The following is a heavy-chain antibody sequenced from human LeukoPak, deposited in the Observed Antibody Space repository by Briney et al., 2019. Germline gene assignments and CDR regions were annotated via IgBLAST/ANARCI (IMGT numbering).Heavy chain of an antibody. D-gene: IGHD6-13*01. V-gene: IGHV3-11*01. CDR2: ISSSGSTI. Sequence: PGGSLRLSCAASGFTFSDYYMSWIRQAPGKGLEWVSYISSSGSTIYYADSVKGRFTISRDNAKNSLYLQMNSLRAEDTAVYYCARDQFAAAVEYYYYYGMDVWGQGTTVTVSS. CDR3: ARDQFAAAVEYYYYYGMDV. J-gene: IGHJ6*02. CDR1: GFTFSDYY.